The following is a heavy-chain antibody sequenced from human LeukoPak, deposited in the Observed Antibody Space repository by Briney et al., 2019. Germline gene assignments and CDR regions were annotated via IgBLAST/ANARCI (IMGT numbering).Heavy chain of an antibody. CDR1: DDSFSSHY. CDR2: ISYIGST. V-gene: IGHV4-59*11. Sequence: SETLSLTCAVSDDSFSSHYWTWIRQPPGEGLEWIGYISYIGSTNYNPSLKSRVTISIDTSRNQFSLRLGSVTAADTAVYYCARDLVTVTKGFDIWGQGTMVSVSS. J-gene: IGHJ3*02. D-gene: IGHD4-17*01. CDR3: ARDLVTVTKGFDI.